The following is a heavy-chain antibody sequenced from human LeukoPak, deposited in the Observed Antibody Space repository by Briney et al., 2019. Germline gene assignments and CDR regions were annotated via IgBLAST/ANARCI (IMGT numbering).Heavy chain of an antibody. Sequence: GASVKVSCKASGYTFTGYYMHWVRQAPGQGLEWMGWINPNSGGTNYAQKFQGRVTMTTDTSISTAYMELSRLRSDDTAVYYCARVVQLQVYYYYGIDVWGQGTTVTVSS. V-gene: IGHV1-2*02. CDR3: ARVVQLQVYYYYGIDV. CDR2: INPNSGGT. D-gene: IGHD4-11*01. CDR1: GYTFTGYY. J-gene: IGHJ6*02.